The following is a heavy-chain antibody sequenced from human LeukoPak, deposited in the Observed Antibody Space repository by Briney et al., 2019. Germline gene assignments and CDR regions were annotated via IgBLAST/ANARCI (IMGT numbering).Heavy chain of an antibody. CDR3: ARDSSVGASYFDY. Sequence: ASVKISCKASGYTFTSYGISWVRQAPGQGLEWMGWISAYNCNTNYAQKLQGRVTMTTDTSASTAYMELRSMRSDDTAVYYCARDSSVGASYFDYWGQGTLVTVSS. D-gene: IGHD1-26*01. J-gene: IGHJ4*02. CDR2: ISAYNCNT. V-gene: IGHV1-18*01. CDR1: GYTFTSYG.